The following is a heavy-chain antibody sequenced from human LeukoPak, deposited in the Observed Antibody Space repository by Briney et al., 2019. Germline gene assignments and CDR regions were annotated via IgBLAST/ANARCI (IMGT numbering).Heavy chain of an antibody. D-gene: IGHD2-2*01. CDR3: ASSSTLSSWFDP. V-gene: IGHV1-18*01. CDR1: GYTFTSYG. J-gene: IGHJ5*02. Sequence: GESLKISCKGSGYTFTSYGISWVRQAPGQGLEWMGWISAYNGNTNYAQKLQGRVTMTTDTSTSTAYMELRSLRSDDTAVYYCASSSTLSSWFDPWGQGTLVTVSS. CDR2: ISAYNGNT.